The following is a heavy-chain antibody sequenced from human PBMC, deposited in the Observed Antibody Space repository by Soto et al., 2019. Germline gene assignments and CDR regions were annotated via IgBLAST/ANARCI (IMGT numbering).Heavy chain of an antibody. CDR3: ARGDATKIVVTTYYGMDV. J-gene: IGHJ6*02. Sequence: SVKVSCKASGGTFSSYTISWVRQAPGQGLEWMGRIIPILGIANYAQKFQGRVTITADKSTSTAYMELSSLRSEDTAVYYCARGDATKIVVTTYYGMDVWGQGTTVTVS. CDR2: IIPILGIA. V-gene: IGHV1-69*02. D-gene: IGHD3-22*01. CDR1: GGTFSSYT.